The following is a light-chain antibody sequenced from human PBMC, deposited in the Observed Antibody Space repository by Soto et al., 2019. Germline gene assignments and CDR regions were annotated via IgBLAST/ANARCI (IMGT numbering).Light chain of an antibody. J-gene: IGKJ1*01. CDR3: QQHQSYPRT. CDR2: WAS. CDR1: QSISTW. Sequence: DIQLTQSPSTLPASVGERVTITCRASQSISTWLAWYQQKPGKAPKLLIHWASTLEPGTPVRFSGSGSGTEFTLTNSSLQPDDFATYYCQQHQSYPRTFGQGTKV. V-gene: IGKV1-5*03.